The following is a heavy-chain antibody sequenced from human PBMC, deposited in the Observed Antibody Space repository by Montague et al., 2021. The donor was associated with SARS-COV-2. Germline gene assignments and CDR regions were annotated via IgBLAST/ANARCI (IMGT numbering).Heavy chain of an antibody. V-gene: IGHV3-48*03. CDR3: TRDRSYFGY. Sequence: SLRLSCAASGFTFISYEMNWVRQTPGKGLEWISHIGSSGGTIYYADSVKGRFTISRDNAKNSLYLQMHSLRAEDTGLYYCTRDRSYFGYWGQGTLVTVSS. D-gene: IGHD1-14*01. CDR1: GFTFISYE. CDR2: IGSSGGTI. J-gene: IGHJ4*02.